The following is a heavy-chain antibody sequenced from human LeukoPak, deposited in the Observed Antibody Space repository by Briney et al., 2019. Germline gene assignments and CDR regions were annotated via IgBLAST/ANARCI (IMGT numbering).Heavy chain of an antibody. CDR2: ISDSGGST. CDR3: AKGDRSGSYSYFDY. CDR1: GFTFSSYA. J-gene: IGHJ4*02. D-gene: IGHD1-26*01. V-gene: IGHV3-23*01. Sequence: GGSLRLSCAASGFTFSSYAMTWVRQAPGKGLEWVSTISDSGGSTYYADSIKGRFTISRDNSKNTLYLQMNSLRAEDTAVYYCAKGDRSGSYSYFDYWGQGTLVTVSS.